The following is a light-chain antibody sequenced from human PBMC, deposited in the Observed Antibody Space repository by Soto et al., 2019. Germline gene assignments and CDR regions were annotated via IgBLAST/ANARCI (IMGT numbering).Light chain of an antibody. J-gene: IGLJ1*01. CDR2: DVS. CDR1: SRDVGAYQN. Sequence: QSSLTPPASGSGSPGHSNTIPCPGNSRDVGAYQNVSWYQQYPGKAPKLMIYDVSNRPSGVSNRFSGSKSGNTASLTISGLQAEDEADYYCNSYTSSSSYVFGTGTKVTVL. CDR3: NSYTSSSSYV. V-gene: IGLV2-14*01.